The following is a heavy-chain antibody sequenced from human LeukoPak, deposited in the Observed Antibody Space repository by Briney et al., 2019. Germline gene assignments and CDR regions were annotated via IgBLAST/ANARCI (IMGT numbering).Heavy chain of an antibody. V-gene: IGHV3-21*01. Sequence: GGSLRLSCAASGFTFSSYSMNWVRQAPGKGLEWVSSITSSPTYTHYADSVKGRFTISRDNSKNTLYLHMSSLRPEDTAVYFCVKDIMGSTDYYYGLGVWGQGTTVTVSS. CDR3: VKDIMGSTDYYYGLGV. J-gene: IGHJ6*02. CDR1: GFTFSSYS. D-gene: IGHD3-10*01. CDR2: ITSSPTYT.